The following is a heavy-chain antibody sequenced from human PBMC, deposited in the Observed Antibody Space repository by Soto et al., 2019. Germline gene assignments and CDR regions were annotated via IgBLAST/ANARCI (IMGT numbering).Heavy chain of an antibody. V-gene: IGHV1-2*04. CDR3: ARDMEEGSGWSTFCY. J-gene: IGHJ4*02. Sequence: GASVKVSCKASGYTFTGYYMHWVRQAPGQGREWMGWINPNSGGTNYAQKFQGWVTMTRDTSISTAYMELSRLRSDDTAVYYCARDMEEGSGWSTFCYWGQGTLVTVSS. CDR2: INPNSGGT. D-gene: IGHD6-19*01. CDR1: GYTFTGYY.